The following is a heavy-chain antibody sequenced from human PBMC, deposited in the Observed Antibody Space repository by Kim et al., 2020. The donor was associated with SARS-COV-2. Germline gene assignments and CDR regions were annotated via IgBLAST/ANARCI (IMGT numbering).Heavy chain of an antibody. J-gene: IGHJ5*02. D-gene: IGHD3-10*01. CDR1: GFTFSGSS. CDR2: IRSKANSYAT. Sequence: GGSLRLSCAASGFTFSGSSMHWVRQASGKGLEWVGRIRSKANSYATAYAASVKGRFTISRDDSKNTAYLQMNSLKTEDTAVYYCIPIEVIGELLHSWFDPWGQGTLVTVSS. V-gene: IGHV3-73*01. CDR3: IPIEVIGELLHSWFDP.